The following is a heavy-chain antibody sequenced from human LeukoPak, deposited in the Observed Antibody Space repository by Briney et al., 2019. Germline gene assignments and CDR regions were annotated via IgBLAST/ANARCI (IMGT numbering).Heavy chain of an antibody. D-gene: IGHD6-19*01. V-gene: IGHV3-21*06. CDR2: ISHDNSYK. CDR1: GFTLSSYS. CDR3: ARGWGTVTPGAGYSSGWSDY. Sequence: GGSLRLSCAASGFTLSSYSMNWVRQAPGEGLEWVSSISHDNSYKYYAESVKGRFTISRDNAKNSLYLQMNSLRAEDTAVYYCARGWGTVTPGAGYSSGWSDYWGQGTLVTVSS. J-gene: IGHJ4*02.